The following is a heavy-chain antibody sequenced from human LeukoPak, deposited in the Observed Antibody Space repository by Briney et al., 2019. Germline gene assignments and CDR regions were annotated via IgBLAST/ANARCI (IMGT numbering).Heavy chain of an antibody. J-gene: IGHJ4*02. CDR3: TRDGSLARKTTAMDLDY. D-gene: IGHD4-17*01. CDR1: GFTITSYA. CDR2: ISYDGRNK. V-gene: IGHV3-30*04. Sequence: GVSLRLSCAASGFTITSYAMHWVRQAPGKGLEWVAVISYDGRNKYYAHSVKGRFTIYTDNSKNTLYLKMNSLRAEDTDVYYCTRDGSLARKTTAMDLDYWGEGTLVSVSS.